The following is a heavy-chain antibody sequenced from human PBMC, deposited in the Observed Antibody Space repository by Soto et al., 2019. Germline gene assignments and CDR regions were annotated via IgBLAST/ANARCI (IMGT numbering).Heavy chain of an antibody. D-gene: IGHD1-1*01. CDR3: AKARPRRTSGYFFDY. V-gene: IGHV3-23*01. Sequence: EVQLLESGGKLVQPGGSLTLSCAASGFTFSTYAMAWVRQAPGKGLEWVSGVSASGLNTDYADPVKGRFYISRDNSKNTVSLHMNSLRAEDTALYYCAKARPRRTSGYFFDYCGQGTPVTVSS. J-gene: IGHJ4*02. CDR1: GFTFSTYA. CDR2: VSASGLNT.